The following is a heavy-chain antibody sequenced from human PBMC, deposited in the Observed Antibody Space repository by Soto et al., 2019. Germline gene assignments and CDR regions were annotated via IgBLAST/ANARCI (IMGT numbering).Heavy chain of an antibody. Sequence: QVQLVQSGAEVKKPGASVKVSCKTSGYTFTSYDINWVRQATGQGLEWMGWMNPNSGNTAYAQKFPGRVTMTRNTSISTAYMELGSLKSEDTAVYYCARERSSGALDIWGQGTRVTVSS. V-gene: IGHV1-8*01. CDR1: GYTFTSYD. CDR3: ARERSSGALDI. J-gene: IGHJ3*02. D-gene: IGHD1-26*01. CDR2: MNPNSGNT.